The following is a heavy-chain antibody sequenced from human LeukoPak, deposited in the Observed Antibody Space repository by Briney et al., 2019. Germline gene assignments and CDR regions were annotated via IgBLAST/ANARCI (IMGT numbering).Heavy chain of an antibody. CDR3: ARGVAARPPYNWFDP. J-gene: IGHJ5*02. CDR1: GGSISGYY. Sequence: PSETLSLTCSVSGGSISGYYWNWIRLPPGKGLEWIGYIYYTGSTNYNPSLQSRVTISGDTSKKQFSLKLTSLTAAGTAVYYCARGVAARPPYNWFDPWGQGTLVTVSS. CDR2: IYYTGST. D-gene: IGHD6-6*01. V-gene: IGHV4-59*01.